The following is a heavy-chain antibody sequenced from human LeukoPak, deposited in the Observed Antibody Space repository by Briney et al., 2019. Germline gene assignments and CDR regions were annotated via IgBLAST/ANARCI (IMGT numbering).Heavy chain of an antibody. D-gene: IGHD3-10*01. CDR1: GFTFGDYS. J-gene: IGHJ4*02. V-gene: IGHV3-21*01. CDR2: MSSRGTYI. CDR3: ARELSWGFSFDY. Sequence: GGSLRLSCAASGFTFGDYSMNWVRRVPGKGLEWISSMSSRGTYIYYADAVKGRFTISRDNTQSSVFLQMNSLRVDDTAIYYCARELSWGFSFDYWGQGTLVTVSS.